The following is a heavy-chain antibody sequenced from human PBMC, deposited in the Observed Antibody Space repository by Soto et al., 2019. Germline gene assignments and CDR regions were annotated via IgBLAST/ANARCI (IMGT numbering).Heavy chain of an antibody. Sequence: GASVKVSCKASGYTFVNYAMHWVRQAPGQRLEWVGWITVGNGNSRYSENLRGRVAFTRDTSASTAYMELSSLRSEDTSVYYCARDGTYASGWYNQTTYTSDVWGQGKTITVSS. CDR1: GYTFVNYA. V-gene: IGHV1-3*01. D-gene: IGHD6-19*01. CDR3: ARDGTYASGWYNQTTYTSDV. J-gene: IGHJ6*02. CDR2: ITVGNGNS.